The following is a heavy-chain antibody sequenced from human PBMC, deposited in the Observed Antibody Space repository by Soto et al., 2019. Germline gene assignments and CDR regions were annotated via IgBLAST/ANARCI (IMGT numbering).Heavy chain of an antibody. Sequence: GGSLRLSCAASGFTFSSYAMSWVRQAPGKGLEWVSAISGSGDSTYYADSVKGRFTISRDSSKDTVCLQMNRLRAEDTAVYYCAKPNSSGWGFAAALDIWGQGTMVTVSS. CDR1: GFTFSSYA. V-gene: IGHV3-23*01. J-gene: IGHJ3*02. CDR2: ISGSGDST. CDR3: AKPNSSGWGFAAALDI. D-gene: IGHD6-19*01.